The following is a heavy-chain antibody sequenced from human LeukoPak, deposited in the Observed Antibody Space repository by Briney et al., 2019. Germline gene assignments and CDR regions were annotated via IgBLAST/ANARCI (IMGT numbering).Heavy chain of an antibody. J-gene: IGHJ4*02. Sequence: SETLSLTCTVSGGSISSSSYYWGWIRQPAGKGLEWIGRIYTSGSTNYNPSLKSRVTMSVDTSKNQFSLKLSSVTAADTAVYYCARSSNIYYYDSSGYYAVDYSGEGTLVTVSS. CDR3: ARSSNIYYYDSSGYYAVDY. D-gene: IGHD3-22*01. V-gene: IGHV4-61*02. CDR2: IYTSGST. CDR1: GGSISSSSYY.